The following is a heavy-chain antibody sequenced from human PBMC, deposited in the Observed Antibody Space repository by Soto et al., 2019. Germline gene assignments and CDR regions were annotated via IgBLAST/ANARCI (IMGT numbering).Heavy chain of an antibody. Sequence: GGSLRLSCAASGFTFRSYDMHWVRQISGKGLEWVSAISVAGNPHYSDSVQGRFTISRENAKNSLYLQVNSLRVGDTAVYYCAREIEATGYWYFDLWGRGTLVTVSS. D-gene: IGHD1-1*01. V-gene: IGHV3-13*05. CDR3: AREIEATGYWYFDL. J-gene: IGHJ2*01. CDR2: ISVAGNP. CDR1: GFTFRSYD.